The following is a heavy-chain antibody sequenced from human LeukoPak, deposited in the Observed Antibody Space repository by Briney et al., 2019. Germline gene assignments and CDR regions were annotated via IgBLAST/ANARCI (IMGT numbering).Heavy chain of an antibody. D-gene: IGHD3-16*01. Sequence: GGSLRLSCAASGFTFSSYGMHWVRQAPGKGLEWVSAISNSGYGTYYADSVKGRFTISTDNSKNMVYLQMSSLRAEDTAVYYCAKVTMGDVWFDPWGQRTLVTVSS. CDR1: GFTFSSYG. CDR2: ISNSGYGT. V-gene: IGHV3-NL1*01. J-gene: IGHJ5*02. CDR3: AKVTMGDVWFDP.